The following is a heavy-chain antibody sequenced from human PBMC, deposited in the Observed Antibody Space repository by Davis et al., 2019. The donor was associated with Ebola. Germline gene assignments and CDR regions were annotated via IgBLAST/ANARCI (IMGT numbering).Heavy chain of an antibody. CDR1: GFTFNRYA. CDR3: ARGGDGYGNFDC. D-gene: IGHD4-17*01. Sequence: GESLKISCSPSGFTFNRYAMTWARQAPGKGLEWVSAISSAGTQTYYADSVKGRFTISRDNAKNTLYLQMNSLRVEDTAVYYCARGGDGYGNFDCWGPGTLLTVSS. V-gene: IGHV3-23*01. J-gene: IGHJ4*02. CDR2: ISSAGTQT.